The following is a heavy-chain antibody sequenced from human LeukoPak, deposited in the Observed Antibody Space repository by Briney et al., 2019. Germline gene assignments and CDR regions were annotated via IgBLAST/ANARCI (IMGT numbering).Heavy chain of an antibody. CDR1: GLTFSSCG. V-gene: IGHV3-30*02. CDR2: IRYDGSNK. J-gene: IGHJ4*02. D-gene: IGHD4-23*01. CDR3: AGGSSSTVLVDY. Sequence: PGGSLRLSCAASGLTFSSCGMHWVRQAPGKGLEWVAFIRYDGSNKYYADSVKGRFTISRDNSKNTLYLQMNSLRVEDTALYYCAGGSSSTVLVDYWGQGTLVTVSS.